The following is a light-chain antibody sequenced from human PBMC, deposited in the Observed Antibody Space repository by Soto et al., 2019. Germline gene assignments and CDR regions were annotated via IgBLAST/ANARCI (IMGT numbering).Light chain of an antibody. CDR1: ASNIGGYNL. V-gene: IGLV2-23*01. Sequence: QSALTQPAAASGSPGQSITITCTGSASNIGGYNLVSWYQHHAGKALKVIIYEGVKRPSGVSNRFSGFKSGTTASLTISGLQAEDEADYYCCSYVGATTYVFGSGTKVTVL. CDR3: CSYVGATTYV. J-gene: IGLJ1*01. CDR2: EGV.